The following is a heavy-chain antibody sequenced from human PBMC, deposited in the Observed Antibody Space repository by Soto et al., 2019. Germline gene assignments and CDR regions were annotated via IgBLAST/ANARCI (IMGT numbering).Heavy chain of an antibody. D-gene: IGHD6-13*01. CDR3: AKGRGSSWTIDY. Sequence: DVELSECGGGLVQPGGSLRLSCAASGFNFRSYAMSWVRRAPGKGLEWVSAISGSGGTSYFADSVRGRFTISRDNSKNTLYQQLSSLRVEDTAESFCAKGRGSSWTIDYWGHGTLVTVSS. J-gene: IGHJ4*01. V-gene: IGHV3-23*01. CDR2: ISGSGGTS. CDR1: GFNFRSYA.